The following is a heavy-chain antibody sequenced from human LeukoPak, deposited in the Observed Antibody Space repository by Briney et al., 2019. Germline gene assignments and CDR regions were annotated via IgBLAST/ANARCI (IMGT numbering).Heavy chain of an antibody. CDR1: GGSISSYY. D-gene: IGHD6-19*01. CDR2: IYTSGST. J-gene: IGHJ4*02. CDR3: ARDRRYSSGWYYFDY. V-gene: IGHV4-4*07. Sequence: SAPLSLPCTVSGGSISSYYWSWIRRPAGKGLEWIGRIYTSGSTNYNPSLKSRVTMSVDTSKNQFSLKLSSVTAADTAVYYCARDRRYSSGWYYFDYWGQGTLVTVSS.